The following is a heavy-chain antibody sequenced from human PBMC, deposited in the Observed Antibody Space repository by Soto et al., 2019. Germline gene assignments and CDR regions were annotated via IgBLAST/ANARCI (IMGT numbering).Heavy chain of an antibody. V-gene: IGHV4-34*01. J-gene: IGHJ4*02. CDR3: ARSSLSSSWYFGY. D-gene: IGHD6-13*01. CDR2: INHSGST. Sequence: PSETLSLTCAVYGGSFSGYYWSWIRQPPGKGLEWIGEINHSGSTNYNPSLKSRVTISVDTSKNQFSLKLSSVTAADTAVYYCARSSLSSSWYFGYWGQGTLVTVSS. CDR1: GGSFSGYY.